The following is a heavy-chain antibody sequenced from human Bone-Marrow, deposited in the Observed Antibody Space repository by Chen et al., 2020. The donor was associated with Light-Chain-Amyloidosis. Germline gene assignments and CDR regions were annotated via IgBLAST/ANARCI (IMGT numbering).Heavy chain of an antibody. CDR2: INHSGKS. CDR3: ARGIDY. Sequence: QVHLQQWGAGLWKPSETLSLTCGVYGGSFKYYYMTWFRQPPGKGLEWIGEINHSGKSNLNPSLSGRVTMSIDAAKRKFSLEVTSLTAADTAMYYCARGIDYWGQGTLVTVSS. CDR1: GGSFKYYY. V-gene: IGHV4-34*01. J-gene: IGHJ4*02.